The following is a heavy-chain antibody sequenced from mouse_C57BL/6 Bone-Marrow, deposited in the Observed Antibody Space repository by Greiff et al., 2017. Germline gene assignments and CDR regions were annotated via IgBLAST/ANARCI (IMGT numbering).Heavy chain of an antibody. CDR2: ISSGGSYT. V-gene: IGHV5-6*01. CDR1: GFTFSSYG. Sequence: EVKLMESGGDLVKPGGSLKLSCAASGFTFSSYGMSWVRQTPDKRLEWVATISSGGSYTYYPDSVKGRFTISRDNAKNTLYLQMSSLKSEDTAMYYCASNWDGAMDYWGQGTSVTVSS. D-gene: IGHD4-1*01. CDR3: ASNWDGAMDY. J-gene: IGHJ4*01.